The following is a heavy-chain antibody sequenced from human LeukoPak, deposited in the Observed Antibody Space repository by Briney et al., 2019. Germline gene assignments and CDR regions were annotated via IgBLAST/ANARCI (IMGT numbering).Heavy chain of an antibody. V-gene: IGHV3-21*01. Sequence: GGSLRLSCAASGFTFSSYSMNWVRQAPGKGLEWVSSISSTSSYIYYADSVKGRFTISRDNAKNSLYLQMNSLRAEDTAVYYCARDSPFGDAGPWGQGTLVTVSS. CDR1: GFTFSSYS. D-gene: IGHD3-10*01. CDR3: ARDSPFGDAGP. J-gene: IGHJ5*02. CDR2: ISSTSSYI.